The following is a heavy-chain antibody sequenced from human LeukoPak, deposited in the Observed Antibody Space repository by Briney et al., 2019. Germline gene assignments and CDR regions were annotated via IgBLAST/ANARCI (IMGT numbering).Heavy chain of an antibody. V-gene: IGHV1-69*04. D-gene: IGHD3-10*01. CDR3: ARDPPFTMVRGVIITEDYYYGMDV. J-gene: IGHJ6*02. CDR1: GGTFSSYA. Sequence: ASVKVSCKASGGTFSSYAISWVRQAPGQGLEWMGRIIPILGIANYAQKFQGRVTITADKSTSTADMELSSLRSEDTAVYYCARDPPFTMVRGVIITEDYYYGMDVWGQGTTVTVSS. CDR2: IIPILGIA.